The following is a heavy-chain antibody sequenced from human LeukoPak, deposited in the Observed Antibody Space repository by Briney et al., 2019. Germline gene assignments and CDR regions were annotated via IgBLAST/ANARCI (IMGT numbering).Heavy chain of an antibody. CDR2: IYHSGST. CDR3: VAVLLWFGELSDDAFDI. D-gene: IGHD3-10*01. CDR1: GYSISSGYY. V-gene: IGHV4-38-2*02. J-gene: IGHJ3*02. Sequence: SETLSLTCTVSGYSISSGYYWGWIRQPPGKGLEWIGSIYHSGSTYYNPSLKSRFTISVDTSKNQFSLKLSSVTAADTAVYYCVAVLLWFGELSDDAFDIWGQGTMVTVSS.